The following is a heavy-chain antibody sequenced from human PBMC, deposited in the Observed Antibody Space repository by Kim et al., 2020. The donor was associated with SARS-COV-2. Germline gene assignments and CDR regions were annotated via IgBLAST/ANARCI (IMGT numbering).Heavy chain of an antibody. J-gene: IGHJ5*02. CDR1: GFTFTNYG. CDR2: VSANGGST. V-gene: IGHV3-23*01. D-gene: IGHD1-1*01. Sequence: GGSLRLSCAASGFTFTNYGMSWVRQAPGKGLEWVSFVSANGGSTNYADSVKGRFTISRDNSKNVLYLQMNGLRAEDTAVYYCAKGGTLQGLSCGQGALVTVSS. CDR3: AKGGTLQGLS.